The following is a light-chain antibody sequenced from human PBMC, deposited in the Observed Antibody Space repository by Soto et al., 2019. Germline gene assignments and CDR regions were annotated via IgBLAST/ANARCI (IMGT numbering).Light chain of an antibody. J-gene: IGLJ3*02. CDR1: SSNVGNNY. CDR2: DNY. CDR3: CAWDSSLNSGV. V-gene: IGLV1-51*01. Sequence: QSVLTQPPSVSAAPGQKVTISCSGSSSNVGNNYVSWYQQHPGTAPNLLIYDNYKRPSGIPDRFSGSKSGTSATLGITGLQTGDEADYYCCAWDSSLNSGVFGGGTKLTVL.